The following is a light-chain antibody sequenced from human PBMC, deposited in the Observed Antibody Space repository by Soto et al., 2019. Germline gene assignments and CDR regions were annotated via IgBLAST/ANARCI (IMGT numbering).Light chain of an antibody. Sequence: QSVLTQPDSVSGSPGQSITISCTGTSSDVGGYNYVSWYQQHPGKAPKLMIYEVSNRPSGVSNRFSGSKSGNTASLTISGLQAEDEADYYCSSYISSSTKVFGGGTKLTVL. CDR3: SSYISSSTKV. V-gene: IGLV2-14*01. J-gene: IGLJ2*01. CDR1: SSDVGGYNY. CDR2: EVS.